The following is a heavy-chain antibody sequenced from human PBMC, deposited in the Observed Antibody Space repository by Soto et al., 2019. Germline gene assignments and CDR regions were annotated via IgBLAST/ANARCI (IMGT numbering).Heavy chain of an antibody. D-gene: IGHD3-16*01. J-gene: IGHJ6*02. CDR1: GYTFTSYY. V-gene: IGHV1-46*01. CDR3: ARDWAEYYYGMDV. CDR2: INPSGGST. Sequence: ASVKVSCKASGYTFTSYYMHWVRQAPGQGLEWMGIINPSGGSTSYAQKFQGRVTMTRDTSTSTVYMELSSLRSEDTAVYYCARDWAEYYYGMDVWGQGTTVTVS.